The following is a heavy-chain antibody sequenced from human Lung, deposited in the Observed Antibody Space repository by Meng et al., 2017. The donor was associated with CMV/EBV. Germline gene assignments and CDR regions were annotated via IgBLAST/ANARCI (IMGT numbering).Heavy chain of an antibody. V-gene: IGHV4-4*02. CDR3: ASFPPPGKQWLVTDY. J-gene: IGHJ4*02. D-gene: IGHD6-19*01. CDR1: GGSISSSKW. CDR2: IYHSGST. Sequence: AQLQAPGPGLVKPSGTLSLTSAVSGGSISSSKWWSWVRQPPGKGLEWIGEIYHSGSTNYNPSLKSRVTISVDKSKNQFSLKLSSVTAADTAVYYCASFPPPGKQWLVTDYWGQGTLVTASS.